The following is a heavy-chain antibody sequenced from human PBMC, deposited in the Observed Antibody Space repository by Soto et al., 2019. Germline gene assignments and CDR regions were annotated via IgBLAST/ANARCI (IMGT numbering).Heavy chain of an antibody. J-gene: IGHJ5*02. Sequence: TSETLSLTCTVSGGSISSYYWSWIRQPAGKGLEWIGRIYTSGSTNYNPSLKSRVTMSVDTSKNQFSLKLSSVTAADTAVYYCARDSRSGWINWFDPWGQGTLVTVSS. CDR3: ARDSRSGWINWFDP. D-gene: IGHD6-19*01. CDR2: IYTSGST. V-gene: IGHV4-4*07. CDR1: GGSISSYY.